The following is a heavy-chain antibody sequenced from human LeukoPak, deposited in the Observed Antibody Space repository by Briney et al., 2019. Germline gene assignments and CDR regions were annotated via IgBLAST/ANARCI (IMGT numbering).Heavy chain of an antibody. CDR3: ARDLYRADH. Sequence: GASVKVSCKASGYTFTSYYMHWVRQAPGQGLEWMGIINPSGGNTSYAQKFQGRVTMTRDTSTPTVYTELSSLRSEDTAVYYCARDLYRADHWGQGTLVTVSS. D-gene: IGHD1-26*01. CDR1: GYTFTSYY. V-gene: IGHV1-46*01. J-gene: IGHJ4*02. CDR2: INPSGGNT.